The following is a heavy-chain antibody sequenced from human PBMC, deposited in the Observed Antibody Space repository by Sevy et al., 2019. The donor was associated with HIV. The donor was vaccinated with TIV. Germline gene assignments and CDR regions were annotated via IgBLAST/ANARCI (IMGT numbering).Heavy chain of an antibody. J-gene: IGHJ4*02. Sequence: ASVKVSCKASGYNLNNYYMHWVRQAPGQGLEWMGLINPSGGSTSYAQKFQGRVTMTRDTSTNTLHMELSSLRSEDTAVYYCARVYYYDYSGPGYWGQGTLVTVSS. D-gene: IGHD3-22*01. V-gene: IGHV1-46*02. CDR3: ARVYYYDYSGPGY. CDR1: GYNLNNYY. CDR2: INPSGGST.